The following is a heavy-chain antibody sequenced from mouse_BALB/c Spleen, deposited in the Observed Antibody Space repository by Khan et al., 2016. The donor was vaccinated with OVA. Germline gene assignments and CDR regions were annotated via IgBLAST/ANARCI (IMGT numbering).Heavy chain of an antibody. D-gene: IGHD2-14*01. Sequence: EVQLQESGPSLVKPSQTLSLTCSVTGDSITTGYWNWIRKFPGNKLEYMGYIIYTGYTYYNPSLKSRISITRHTSNNQYYLQLNSVTDEDTATYXCASSTYRYAFVYWGQGTLVTVSA. V-gene: IGHV3-8*02. CDR1: GDSITTGY. CDR3: ASSTYRYAFVY. J-gene: IGHJ3*01. CDR2: IIYTGYT.